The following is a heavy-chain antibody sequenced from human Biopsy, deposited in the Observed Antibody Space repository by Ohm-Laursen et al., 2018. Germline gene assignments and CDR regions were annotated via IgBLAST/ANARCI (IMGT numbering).Heavy chain of an antibody. J-gene: IGHJ5*02. CDR2: IFYGGIT. Sequence: GTLSLTCVVSGGSISSETNYWGWIRQPPGKGLEWIGSIFYGGITYYNPSLKSRVTISVDTSKNQFSLNLSSVTGADTAVYYCARRPTGFWFDPWGQGTLVTVSS. CDR1: GGSISSETNY. V-gene: IGHV4-39*01. CDR3: ARRPTGFWFDP.